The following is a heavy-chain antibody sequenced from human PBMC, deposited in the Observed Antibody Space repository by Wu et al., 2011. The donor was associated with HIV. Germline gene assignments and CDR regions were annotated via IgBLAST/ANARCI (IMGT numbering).Heavy chain of an antibody. Sequence: QAQLVQSGAEVREPGSSVKVSCKASGGTLRKYAFSWVRQAPGQGLEWMGGIVPVLGGSNYARKFQGRVTITADESRTTVHMELRSLRSEDTAVYYCARDYQVDTAMVNAFDIWAKGNGHRLF. CDR3: ARDYQVDTAMVNAFDI. D-gene: IGHD5-18*01. J-gene: IGHJ3*02. CDR2: IVPVLGGS. V-gene: IGHV1-69*11. CDR1: GGTLRKYA.